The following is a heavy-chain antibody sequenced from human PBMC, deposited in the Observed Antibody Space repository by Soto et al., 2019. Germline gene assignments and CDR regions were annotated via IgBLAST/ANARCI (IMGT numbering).Heavy chain of an antibody. V-gene: IGHV4-30-4*01. D-gene: IGHD3-3*01. CDR3: AREYVLRFLEWVPGGMDV. Sequence: SETLSLTCTVSGGSISSGDYYWSWIRQPPGKGLEWIGYIYYSGSTYYNPSLKSRVTISVDTSKNQFSLKLSSVTAADTAVYYCAREYVLRFLEWVPGGMDVWGQGTTVTVSS. J-gene: IGHJ6*02. CDR2: IYYSGST. CDR1: GGSISSGDYY.